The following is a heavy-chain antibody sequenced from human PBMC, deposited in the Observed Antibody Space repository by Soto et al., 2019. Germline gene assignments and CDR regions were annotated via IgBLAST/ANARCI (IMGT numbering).Heavy chain of an antibody. J-gene: IGHJ3*02. V-gene: IGHV4-34*01. Sequence: SETLSLTCAVYGGSFSGYYWSWIRQPPGKGLEWIGEINHSGSTNYNPSLKSRVTISVDTSKNQFSLKLSSVTAADTAVYYCARDPTPSNQYYYDSSGYYRDAFDIWGQGTMVTVSS. CDR3: ARDPTPSNQYYYDSSGYYRDAFDI. CDR1: GGSFSGYY. CDR2: INHSGST. D-gene: IGHD3-22*01.